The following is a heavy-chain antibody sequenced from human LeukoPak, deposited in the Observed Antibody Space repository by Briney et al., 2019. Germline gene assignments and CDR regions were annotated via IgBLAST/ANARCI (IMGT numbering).Heavy chain of an antibody. CDR1: GFTFSDYA. Sequence: GMSLRLSCAASGFTFSDYAMHWVRQAPRKGLEWVATISYGGTIKYFADSVRGRFTISRDNSKNTLYLQMNSLTPEDTAVYYCVRDHLVGSGPCGYWGQGTLVPVSS. J-gene: IGHJ4*02. V-gene: IGHV3-30-3*01. CDR3: VRDHLVGSGPCGY. CDR2: ISYGGTIK. D-gene: IGHD6-19*01.